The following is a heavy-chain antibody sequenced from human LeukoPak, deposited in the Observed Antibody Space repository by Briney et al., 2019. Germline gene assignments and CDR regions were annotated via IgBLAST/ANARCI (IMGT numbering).Heavy chain of an antibody. CDR3: ARWNLDLAYDI. CDR1: GGSISSSNYY. D-gene: IGHD1-1*01. V-gene: IGHV4-61*05. CDR2: IYSTGSI. Sequence: SETLSLTCTVSGGSISSSNYYWTWIRQPPGKGLEWLGYIYSTGSISYNPSLESRVTISIDTSKNTFSLKLTSVTAADTAVYFCARWNLDLAYDIWGQGTMVTVSS. J-gene: IGHJ3*02.